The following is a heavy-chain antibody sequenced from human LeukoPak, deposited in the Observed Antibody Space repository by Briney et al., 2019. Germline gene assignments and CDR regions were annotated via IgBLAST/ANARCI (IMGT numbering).Heavy chain of an antibody. Sequence: GGSLRLSCAASGFTFSSYAMSWVRQAPGKGLEWVSAISGSGGSTYYADSVKGRFTISRDNSRNTLYLQMNSLRAEDTAVYYCAKTIRAGAVADGFDYWGQGTLVTVSS. CDR1: GFTFSSYA. J-gene: IGHJ4*02. D-gene: IGHD6-19*01. CDR2: ISGSGGST. CDR3: AKTIRAGAVADGFDY. V-gene: IGHV3-23*01.